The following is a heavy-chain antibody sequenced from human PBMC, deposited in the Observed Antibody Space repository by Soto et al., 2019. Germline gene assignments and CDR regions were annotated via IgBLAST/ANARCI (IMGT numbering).Heavy chain of an antibody. Sequence: EVQLVESGGGLVQPGGSLRLSCAASGFTVSSNYMSWVRQAPGKGLEWVSIIYGGGRTNYADSVKGRFTVSRDNYKNXXXXXXXXXXXXXXXXXXXXXPSTVTINWFFDLWGRGTLVTVSS. CDR1: GFTVSSNY. V-gene: IGHV3-66*01. CDR2: IYGGGRT. D-gene: IGHD4-17*01. J-gene: IGHJ2*01. CDR3: XXPSTVTINWFFDL.